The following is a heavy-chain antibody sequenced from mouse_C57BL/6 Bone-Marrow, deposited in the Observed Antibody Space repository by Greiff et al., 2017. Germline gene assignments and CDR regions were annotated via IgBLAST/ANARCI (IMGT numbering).Heavy chain of an antibody. J-gene: IGHJ4*01. V-gene: IGHV1-58*01. Sequence: EVQLQQSGAELVRPGSSVKMSCKTSGYTFTSYGINWVKQRPGQGLEWIGYIYIGNGYTEYNEKFKGKATLTSDTSSSIAYMQLSSLTSEDAAIYFCVIMITTNYYAMDYWGQGTLVTVSS. CDR2: IYIGNGYT. CDR1: GYTFTSYG. CDR3: VIMITTNYYAMDY. D-gene: IGHD1-1*01.